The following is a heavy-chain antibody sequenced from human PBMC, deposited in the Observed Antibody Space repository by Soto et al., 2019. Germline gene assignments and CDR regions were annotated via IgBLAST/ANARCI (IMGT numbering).Heavy chain of an antibody. CDR1: GFTFSSYS. CDR3: AKEGSYSGSYPFDY. D-gene: IGHD1-26*01. J-gene: IGHJ4*02. Sequence: GGSLRLSCAASGFTFSSYSMSWVRQAPGKGLEWVSGFRTSGDGGTTYYADSVKGRFTISRDNSKNMLYLQMNSLRAEDTAVYYCAKEGSYSGSYPFDYWGQGTLVTVSS. V-gene: IGHV3-23*01. CDR2: FRTSGDGGTT.